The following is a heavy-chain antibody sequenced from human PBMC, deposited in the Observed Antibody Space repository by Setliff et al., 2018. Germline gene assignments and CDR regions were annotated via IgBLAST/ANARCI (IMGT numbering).Heavy chain of an antibody. CDR1: GFTFSSYA. CDR2: IYSGGSST. V-gene: IGHV3-23*03. J-gene: IGHJ4*02. Sequence: GSLRLSCAASGFTFSSYAMSWVRQAPGKGLEWVSVIYSGGSSTYYADSVKGRFTISRDNSKNTLYLQMNSLRAEDTAVYYCAKGRMWLPVGDYWGQGALVTVSS. CDR3: AKGRMWLPVGDY. D-gene: IGHD6-19*01.